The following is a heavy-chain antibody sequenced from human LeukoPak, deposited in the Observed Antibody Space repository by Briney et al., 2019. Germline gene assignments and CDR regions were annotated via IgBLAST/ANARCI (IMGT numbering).Heavy chain of an antibody. CDR3: ARECGLRYFDWSLLDYGMDV. CDR1: GFTFSSYS. V-gene: IGHV3-21*01. CDR2: ISSSSSYI. J-gene: IGHJ6*02. Sequence: GGSLRLSSAASGFTFSSYSMNWVRQAPGKGLEWVSSISSSSSYIYYADSVKGRFTISRDNAKNSLYLQMNSLRAEDTAVYYCARECGLRYFDWSLLDYGMDVWGQGTTVTVSS. D-gene: IGHD3-9*01.